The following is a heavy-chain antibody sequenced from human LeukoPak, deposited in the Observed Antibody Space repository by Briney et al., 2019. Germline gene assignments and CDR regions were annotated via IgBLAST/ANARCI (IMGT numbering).Heavy chain of an antibody. CDR2: ISGSGGST. CDR1: GFTFSSYA. V-gene: IGHV3-23*01. CDR3: AKGSSGYFADL. Sequence: GGSLRLSCAASGFTFSSYAMSWVRQAPGKGLEWVSAISGSGGSTYYADSVKGRFTISRDNSKNTLFLQMNSLRAEDTALYYCAKGSSGYFADLWGQGTLVTVSS. D-gene: IGHD3-22*01. J-gene: IGHJ5*02.